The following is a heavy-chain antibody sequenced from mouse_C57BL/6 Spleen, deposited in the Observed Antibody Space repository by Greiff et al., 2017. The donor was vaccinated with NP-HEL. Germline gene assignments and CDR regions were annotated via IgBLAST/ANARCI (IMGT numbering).Heavy chain of an antibody. V-gene: IGHV3-6*01. CDR2: ISYDGSN. J-gene: IGHJ1*03. CDR3: ARYYYGWYFDV. Sequence: VQLKESGPGLVKPSQSLSLTCSVTGYSITSGYYWNWIRQFPGNKLEWMGYISYDGSNNYNPSLKNRISITRDTSKNQFFLKLNSVTTEDTATYYCARYYYGWYFDVWGTGTTVTVSS. D-gene: IGHD1-1*01. CDR1: GYSITSGYY.